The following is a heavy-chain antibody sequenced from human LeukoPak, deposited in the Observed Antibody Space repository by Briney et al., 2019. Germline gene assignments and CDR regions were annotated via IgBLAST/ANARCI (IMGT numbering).Heavy chain of an antibody. D-gene: IGHD1-7*01. J-gene: IGHJ4*02. CDR2: INPNSGGT. V-gene: IGHV1-2*02. Sequence: ASVKVSCKASGYTFTGYYMHWVRQAPGQGLEWMGWINPNSGGTNYAQKFQGRVTMTRDTSTSTAYREVGRLRSDDTGVYFCARVGYGWNYSYYFAYWGQGTLVTVSS. CDR1: GYTFTGYY. CDR3: ARVGYGWNYSYYFAY.